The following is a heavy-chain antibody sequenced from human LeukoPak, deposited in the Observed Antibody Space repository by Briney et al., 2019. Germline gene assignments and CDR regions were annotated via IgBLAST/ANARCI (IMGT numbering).Heavy chain of an antibody. J-gene: IGHJ4*02. D-gene: IGHD3-16*01. CDR3: AKRVGGVNNFDY. CDR1: GFTFSSYA. V-gene: IGHV3-23*01. CDR2: ISGSGGTT. Sequence: GGSLRLSCAASGFTFSSYAMNWVSQAPGKGLEWVSVISGSGGTTYYADSVKGRFTISRDNSKNMLYLQMNSLRAEDTAVYYCAKRVGGVNNFDYWGQGTLVTVSS.